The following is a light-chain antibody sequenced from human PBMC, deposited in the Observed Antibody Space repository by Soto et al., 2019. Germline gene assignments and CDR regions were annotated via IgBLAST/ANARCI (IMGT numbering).Light chain of an antibody. V-gene: IGKV3-20*01. CDR3: QQYDSSPLT. J-gene: IGKJ4*01. CDR2: GAS. Sequence: EIVLTQSPGTLSLSPGERATLSCRASQSVSTSYLAWYQQKPGQAPGLLIYGASSRATGISDRFSGSGSGTDFTLIISRLEPEDLAVYYCQQYDSSPLTFGGGTKVEIK. CDR1: QSVSTSY.